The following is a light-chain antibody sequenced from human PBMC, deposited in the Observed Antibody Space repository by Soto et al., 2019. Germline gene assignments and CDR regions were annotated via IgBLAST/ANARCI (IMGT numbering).Light chain of an antibody. J-gene: IGKJ1*01. Sequence: EIVLTQSPGSLSLSLGERATLSCRASQSVDSGFFAWYQQKPGQPPRLLMYGASRRATGIPDSFSGSGSGTDFSLTISSLEPEDFAVYYCQQYASSLTFGQGTKVEI. V-gene: IGKV3-20*01. CDR3: QQYASSLT. CDR1: QSVDSGF. CDR2: GAS.